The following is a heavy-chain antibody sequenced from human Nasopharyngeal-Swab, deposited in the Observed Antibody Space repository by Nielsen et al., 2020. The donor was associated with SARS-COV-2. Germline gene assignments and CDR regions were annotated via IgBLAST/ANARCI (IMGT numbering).Heavy chain of an antibody. CDR3: ARGDILTPYYYMDV. D-gene: IGHD3-9*01. CDR1: GGSISSYY. Sequence: SETLSLTCTVSGGSISSYYWNWVRQPQGKGLEWIAYVYYSGSTKYNPSLKSRVTISVDRAKKQVSLKLTSVTAADTAVYYCARGDILTPYYYMDVGGRGTTVAVSS. J-gene: IGHJ6*03. V-gene: IGHV4-59*01. CDR2: VYYSGST.